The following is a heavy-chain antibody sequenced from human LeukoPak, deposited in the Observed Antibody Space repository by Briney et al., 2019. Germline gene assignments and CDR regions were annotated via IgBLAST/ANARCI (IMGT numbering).Heavy chain of an antibody. V-gene: IGHV5-10-1*01. CDR3: ARLGAGRDGYNHFDY. Sequence: GESLKISCKGSGYSFTSYWISWVRQMPGKGLEWMGRIDPSDSYTNYSPSFQGHVTISADKSISTAYLQWSSLKASDTAVYYCARLGAGRDGYNHFDYWGQGTLVTVSS. CDR2: IDPSDSYT. J-gene: IGHJ4*02. CDR1: GYSFTSYW. D-gene: IGHD5-24*01.